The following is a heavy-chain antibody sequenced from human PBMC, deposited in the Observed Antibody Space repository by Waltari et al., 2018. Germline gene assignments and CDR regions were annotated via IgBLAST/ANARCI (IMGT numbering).Heavy chain of an antibody. CDR1: GGSINNYY. CDR2: VHYGGST. Sequence: QVHLHESGPGLVRPSETLSLTCGVSGGSINNYYWNWIRQTPGKGLEWIGYVHYGGSTDYNPSLKGRVTMSLDTSRNHFSLRLQSVTAADTAVYYCARGTAYYRPADVFEFWGQGTTVIVSS. D-gene: IGHD3-10*01. V-gene: IGHV4-59*01. CDR3: ARGTAYYRPADVFEF. J-gene: IGHJ3*01.